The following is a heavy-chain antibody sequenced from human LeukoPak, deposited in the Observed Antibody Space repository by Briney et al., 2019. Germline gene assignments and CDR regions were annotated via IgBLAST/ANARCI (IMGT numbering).Heavy chain of an antibody. CDR1: GFTFSSYG. J-gene: IGHJ6*03. Sequence: GGSLRLSCAASGFTFSSYGMTWVRQAPGKGLEWVSYISSSSSTIYYADSVKGRFTISRDNAKNSLYLQLNSLRAEDTAVYYCAKDRTLGYFDWYYYYYYMDIWGKGTTVTISS. CDR3: AKDRTLGYFDWYYYYYYMDI. D-gene: IGHD3-9*01. CDR2: ISSSSSTI. V-gene: IGHV3-48*01.